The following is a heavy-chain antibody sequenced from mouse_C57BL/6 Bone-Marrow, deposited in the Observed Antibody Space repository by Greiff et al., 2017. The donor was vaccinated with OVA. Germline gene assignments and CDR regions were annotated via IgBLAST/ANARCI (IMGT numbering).Heavy chain of an antibody. V-gene: IGHV14-4*01. CDR1: GFNIKDDY. CDR3: TTYDYDPAWFAY. CDR2: IDPENGDT. J-gene: IGHJ3*01. D-gene: IGHD2-4*01. Sequence: EVQRVESGAELVRPGASVKLSCTASGFNIKDDYMHWVKQRPEQGLEWIGWIDPENGDTEYASKFQGKATITADTSSNTAYLQLSSLTSEDTAVYYCTTYDYDPAWFAYWGQGTLVTVSA.